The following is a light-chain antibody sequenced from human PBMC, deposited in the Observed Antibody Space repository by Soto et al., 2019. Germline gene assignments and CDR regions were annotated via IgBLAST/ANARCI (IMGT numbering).Light chain of an antibody. CDR1: QSVSSSY. CDR3: QQYGSSPMYT. J-gene: IGKJ2*01. V-gene: IGKV3-20*01. CDR2: GAS. Sequence: EIVLTQSPGTLSLSPGERATLSCRASQSVSSSYLAWYQQKPGQPPRLLIYGASSRATGIPDRFSGSGSGTDFPLTISRLEPEDFAVYYWQQYGSSPMYTFGQGTKLEIK.